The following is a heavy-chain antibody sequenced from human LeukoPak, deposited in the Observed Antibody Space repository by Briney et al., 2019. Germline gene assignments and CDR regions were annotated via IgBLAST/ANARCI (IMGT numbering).Heavy chain of an antibody. Sequence: SETLSLTCTVSGGSVSSGTLYYNWIRQHPGKGLEWIGYIYYTGSTSYNPSLKSRVIMSVDTSMNQLSLKLSSLTAADTAVYYCARDRGLMGLRYFDLWGRGTLVTVSS. V-gene: IGHV4-31*03. J-gene: IGHJ2*01. CDR3: ARDRGLMGLRYFDL. CDR1: GGSVSSGTLY. CDR2: IYYTGST. D-gene: IGHD2-8*01.